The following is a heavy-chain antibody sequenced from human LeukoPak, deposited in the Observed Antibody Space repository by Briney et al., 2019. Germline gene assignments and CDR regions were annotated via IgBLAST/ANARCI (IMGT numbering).Heavy chain of an antibody. Sequence: ASVNVSCKASGGTFSSYAISWVRQAPGQGLEWMGGIIPIFGTANYAQKFQGRVTITADESTSTAYMELSSLRSEDTAVYYCARAGCSGGSCYSSYFDYWGQGTLVTVSS. CDR2: IIPIFGTA. V-gene: IGHV1-69*01. J-gene: IGHJ4*02. D-gene: IGHD2-15*01. CDR1: GGTFSSYA. CDR3: ARAGCSGGSCYSSYFDY.